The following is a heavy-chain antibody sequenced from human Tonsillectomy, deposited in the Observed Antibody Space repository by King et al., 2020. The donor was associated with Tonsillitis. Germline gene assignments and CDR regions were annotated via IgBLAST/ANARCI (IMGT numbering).Heavy chain of an antibody. Sequence: QLVQSGGGVVQPGRSLRLSCAASGFTFSSYAMHWVRQAPGKGLEWVAVISYDGSNKYYADSVKGRFTISRDNSKNTLYLQMNSLRAEDTAVYYCASDLGSDLYGMDVGGQGTTVT. CDR2: ISYDGSNK. V-gene: IGHV3-30-3*01. CDR3: ASDLGSDLYGMDV. J-gene: IGHJ6*02. D-gene: IGHD3-10*01. CDR1: GFTFSSYA.